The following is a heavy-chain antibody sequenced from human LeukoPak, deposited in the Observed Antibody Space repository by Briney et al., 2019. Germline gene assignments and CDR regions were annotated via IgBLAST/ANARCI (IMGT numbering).Heavy chain of an antibody. CDR2: ISGSGGST. Sequence: GGSLRLSCAASGFTFSSYAMSWVRQAPGKGLEWVSAISGSGGSTYYADSVKGRFTISRDNSKNTLYLQMNSLRAEDTAVYYCAKQSVDIVATYYYYMDVWGKGTTVTVSS. D-gene: IGHD5-12*01. J-gene: IGHJ6*03. CDR1: GFTFSSYA. V-gene: IGHV3-23*01. CDR3: AKQSVDIVATYYYYMDV.